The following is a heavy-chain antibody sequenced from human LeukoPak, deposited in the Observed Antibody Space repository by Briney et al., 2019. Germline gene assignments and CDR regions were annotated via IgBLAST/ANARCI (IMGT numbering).Heavy chain of an antibody. V-gene: IGHV3-33*06. J-gene: IGHJ4*02. Sequence: GRSLRLSCAASGFTFSSYGMHWVRQAPGKGLEWVAVIWYDGSNKYYADSVKGRFTISRANSKNTLYLQMNSLRAEDTAVYYCAKDREMATMDYWGQGTLVTVSS. D-gene: IGHD5-24*01. CDR1: GFTFSSYG. CDR3: AKDREMATMDY. CDR2: IWYDGSNK.